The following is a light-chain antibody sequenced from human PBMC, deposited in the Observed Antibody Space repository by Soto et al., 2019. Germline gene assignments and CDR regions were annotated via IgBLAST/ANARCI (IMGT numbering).Light chain of an antibody. CDR2: RNN. Sequence: QSVLTQPASASATPGQRVTISWSGSDSNIGSNYVYWYQQHPGTAPKLLIYRNNQRPSGVPNRFSGSKSGTAASLAINGLRSEDEADYYCAAWESSRGGLAFGGGTKVTVL. CDR3: AAWESSRGGLA. J-gene: IGLJ2*01. V-gene: IGLV1-47*01. CDR1: DSNIGSNY.